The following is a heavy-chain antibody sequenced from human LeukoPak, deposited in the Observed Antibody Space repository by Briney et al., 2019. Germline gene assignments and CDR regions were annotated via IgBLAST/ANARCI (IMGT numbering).Heavy chain of an antibody. J-gene: IGHJ3*02. V-gene: IGHV3-30*04. CDR3: ARDRDTAMVHDAFDI. Sequence: GGSLRLSCAASGFTFSSYAMHWVRQAPGKGLEWVAVISYDGSNKYYADSVKGRFTISRDNSKNTLFLQMNSLRAEDTAVFYCARDRDTAMVHDAFDIWGQGTMVTVSS. CDR1: GFTFSSYA. CDR2: ISYDGSNK. D-gene: IGHD5-18*01.